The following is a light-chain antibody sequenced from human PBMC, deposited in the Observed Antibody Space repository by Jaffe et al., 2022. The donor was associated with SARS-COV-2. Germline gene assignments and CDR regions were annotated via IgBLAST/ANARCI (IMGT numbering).Light chain of an antibody. CDR1: NSNIGTGYA. J-gene: IGLJ3*02. CDR3: QSYDTSLNAWV. V-gene: IGLV1-40*01. CDR2: GNT. Sequence: QSVLTQPPSVSGAPGQRVTISCTGLNSNIGTGYAVHWYQQLPGAAPKLLIYGNTNRPRASGVPDRFSGSKSGTSASLAINGLQAEDEADYYCQSYDTSLNAWVFGGGTKLTVL.